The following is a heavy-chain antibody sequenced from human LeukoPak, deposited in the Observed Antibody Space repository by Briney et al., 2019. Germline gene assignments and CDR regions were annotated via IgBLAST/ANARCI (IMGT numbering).Heavy chain of an antibody. CDR2: FYYSGST. CDR1: GGSISSYY. Sequence: SETLSLTCTVSGGSISSYYWSWIRQPPGKGLEWIGYFYYSGSTNYNPSLKSRVTISVDTSKNQFSLKLSSVTAADTAVYYCARHMDGHDAFDIWGQGTMVTVSS. CDR3: ARHMDGHDAFDI. J-gene: IGHJ3*02. V-gene: IGHV4-59*08. D-gene: IGHD5-24*01.